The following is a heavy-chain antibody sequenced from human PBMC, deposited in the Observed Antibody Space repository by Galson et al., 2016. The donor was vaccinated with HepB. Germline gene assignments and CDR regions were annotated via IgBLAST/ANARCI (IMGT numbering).Heavy chain of an antibody. CDR1: GFSFRNYG. J-gene: IGHJ1*01. D-gene: IGHD6-19*01. Sequence: LRLSCAASGFSFRNYGMHWVRQAPGKGLDWVSAISDDGTNRYYADSVKGRFTISRDNSKNTLSLQMNSLRAEDTAVYYCVAGKEYFQHWGQGTLVTVSS. V-gene: IGHV3-30*03. CDR2: ISDDGTNR. CDR3: VAGKEYFQH.